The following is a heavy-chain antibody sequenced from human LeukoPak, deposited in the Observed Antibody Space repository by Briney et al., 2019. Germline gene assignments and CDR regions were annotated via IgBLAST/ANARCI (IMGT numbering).Heavy chain of an antibody. V-gene: IGHV1-18*01. J-gene: IGHJ4*02. CDR1: GYTFTSYG. D-gene: IGHD6-19*01. CDR2: ISAYNGNT. Sequence: VASVKVSCKASGYTFTSYGIRWVRQAPGQGLEWMGWISAYNGNTNYAQKLQGRVTMTTDTSTSTAYMELRSLRSDDTAVYYCARDIGYSSGWSFDYWGQGTLVTVSS. CDR3: ARDIGYSSGWSFDY.